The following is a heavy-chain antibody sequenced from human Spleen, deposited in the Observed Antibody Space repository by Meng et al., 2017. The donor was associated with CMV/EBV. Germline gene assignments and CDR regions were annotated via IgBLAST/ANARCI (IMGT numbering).Heavy chain of an antibody. Sequence: ASVKVSCKASGYTFSSYGLTWVRQAPGQGLEWMGITNPSGGRASYTQKFQGRVTMTRDTSTSTVYMELSSLTSEDTAVYYCARSLGSSVGSVQYGLGYWGQGTLVTVSS. J-gene: IGHJ4*02. CDR1: GYTFSSYG. V-gene: IGHV1-46*01. D-gene: IGHD6-6*01. CDR3: ARSLGSSVGSVQYGLGY. CDR2: TNPSGGRA.